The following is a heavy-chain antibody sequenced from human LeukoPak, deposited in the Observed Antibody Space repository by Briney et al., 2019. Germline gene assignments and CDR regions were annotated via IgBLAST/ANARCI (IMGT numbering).Heavy chain of an antibody. D-gene: IGHD5-24*01. CDR1: GFTVSSSY. CDR2: IYGGGNI. Sequence: GGSLRLSCAASGFTVSSSYMNWVRQAPGKGLEWASVIYGGGNIYYADSVKGRFTISRDNSKNTLYLQMNSLRAEDTAVYYCARGAGYNYPYYFDYWGQGTLVTVSS. J-gene: IGHJ4*02. V-gene: IGHV3-53*01. CDR3: ARGAGYNYPYYFDY.